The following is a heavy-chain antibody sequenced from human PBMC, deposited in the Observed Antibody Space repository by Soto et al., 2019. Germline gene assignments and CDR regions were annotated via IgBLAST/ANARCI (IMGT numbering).Heavy chain of an antibody. Sequence: GGSLRLSCAASGFTFSGSAMHWVRQASGKGLEWVGRIRSKANSYATAYAASVKGRFTISRDDSKNTAYLQMNSLKTEDTAVNYCTSHGTTGTTTLTTGWGQGTLVTVS. CDR3: TSHGTTGTTTLTTG. J-gene: IGHJ4*02. CDR1: GFTFSGSA. D-gene: IGHD1-1*01. V-gene: IGHV3-73*01. CDR2: IRSKANSYAT.